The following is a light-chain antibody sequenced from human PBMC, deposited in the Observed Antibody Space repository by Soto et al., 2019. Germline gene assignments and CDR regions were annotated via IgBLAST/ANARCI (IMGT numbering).Light chain of an antibody. Sequence: EIVMTQSPATLSVSPGERATLSCRASQSVSTKVAWYQQKPGQAPRLLLYATSTRATGAPARFSGSGSGTEFTLTISNLQSEDFAVYYCQQYSNWPPITFGQGTRLEIK. CDR2: ATS. V-gene: IGKV3-15*01. CDR1: QSVSTK. CDR3: QQYSNWPPIT. J-gene: IGKJ5*01.